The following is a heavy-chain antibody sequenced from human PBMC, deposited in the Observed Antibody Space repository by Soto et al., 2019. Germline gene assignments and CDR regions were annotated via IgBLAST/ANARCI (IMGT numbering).Heavy chain of an antibody. D-gene: IGHD6-19*01. CDR1: GFTFSSYA. CDR3: ARDRAVADYYFDY. Sequence: QVQLVESGGGVVQPGRSLRLSCAASGFTFSSYAMHWVRQAPGKGLEWVAVISYDGSNKYYADSVKGRFTISRDNSKNTLYLQMNSLRAEDTAVYYCARDRAVADYYFDYWGQGTLVTVSS. CDR2: ISYDGSNK. J-gene: IGHJ4*02. V-gene: IGHV3-30-3*01.